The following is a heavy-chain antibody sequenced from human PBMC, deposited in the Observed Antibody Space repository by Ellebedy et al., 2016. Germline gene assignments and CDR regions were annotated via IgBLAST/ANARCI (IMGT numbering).Heavy chain of an antibody. CDR3: ARGIAKRDRGLFPRTKLYYYGMDV. J-gene: IGHJ6*02. CDR2: INHSGST. CDR1: GGSFSGYY. V-gene: IGHV4-34*01. D-gene: IGHD1-14*01. Sequence: SETLSLTXAVYGGSFSGYYWSWIRQPPGKGLEWIGEINHSGSTNYNPSLKSRVTISVDTSKNQFSLKLSSVTAADTAVYYCARGIAKRDRGLFPRTKLYYYGMDVWGQGTTVTVSS.